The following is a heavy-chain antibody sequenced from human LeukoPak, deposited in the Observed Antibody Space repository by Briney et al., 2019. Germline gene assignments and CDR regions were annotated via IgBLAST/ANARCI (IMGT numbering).Heavy chain of an antibody. D-gene: IGHD2-21*02. J-gene: IGHJ4*02. V-gene: IGHV3-74*01. CDR2: INSDGSST. CDR1: GFTFSSYW. CDR3: ARASLVCGGDCWIDY. Sequence: GGSLRLSCAASGFTFSSYWMHWVRQAPGKGLVWVSRINSDGSSTSYADSVKGRFTISRDNAKNTLYLQMNSLRAEDTAVYYCARASLVCGGDCWIDYWGQGTLVTVSS.